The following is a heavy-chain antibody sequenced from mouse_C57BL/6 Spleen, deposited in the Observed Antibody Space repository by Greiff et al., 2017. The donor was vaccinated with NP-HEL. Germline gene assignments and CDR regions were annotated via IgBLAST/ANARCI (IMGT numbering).Heavy chain of an antibody. CDR2: ISDGGSYT. Sequence: EVKLMESGGGLVKPGGSLKLSCAASGFTFSSYAMSWVRQTPEKRLEWVATISDGGSYTYYPDNVKGRFTISRDNAKNNLYLQMRQLKSEDTAMYYCARVAMMVKRAMDYWGQGTSVTVSS. CDR3: ARVAMMVKRAMDY. D-gene: IGHD2-3*01. J-gene: IGHJ4*01. CDR1: GFTFSSYA. V-gene: IGHV5-4*03.